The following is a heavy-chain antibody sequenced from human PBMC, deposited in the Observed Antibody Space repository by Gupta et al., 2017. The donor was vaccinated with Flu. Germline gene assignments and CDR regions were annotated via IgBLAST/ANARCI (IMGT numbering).Heavy chain of an antibody. CDR3: AKVVGKVKELLLDF. V-gene: IGHV3-23*01. CDR1: GFTFSSCA. D-gene: IGHD1-26*01. J-gene: IGHJ4*02. Sequence: EVQLLESGGTLVQPGGSLRLSCAASGFTFSSCAMTWVRQAPGKGLEWVSTISGSGGSTYYADSVKSRFTISRDNSKNTLYLQVNSLRAEDTALYYCAKVVGKVKELLLDFWGQGTLVTVSS. CDR2: ISGSGGST.